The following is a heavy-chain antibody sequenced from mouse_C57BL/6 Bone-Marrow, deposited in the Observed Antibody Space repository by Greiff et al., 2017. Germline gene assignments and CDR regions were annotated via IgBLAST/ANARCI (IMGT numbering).Heavy chain of an antibody. V-gene: IGHV1-69*01. CDR2: IDPSDSYT. J-gene: IGHJ4*01. D-gene: IGHD1-1*01. Sequence: QVQLKQPGAELVMPGASVKLSCKASGYTFTSYWMHWVKQRPGQGLEWIGEIDPSDSYTNYNQKFKGKSTLTVDKSSSTAYMQLSSLTSEDSAVYYCARSRSYYGSFYAMDYWGQGTSVTVSS. CDR3: ARSRSYYGSFYAMDY. CDR1: GYTFTSYW.